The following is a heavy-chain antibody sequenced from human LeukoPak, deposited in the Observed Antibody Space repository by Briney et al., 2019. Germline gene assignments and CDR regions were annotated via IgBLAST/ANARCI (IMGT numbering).Heavy chain of an antibody. CDR2: VSGADGTT. CDR1: GFTFSAYG. Sequence: GGSLRLSCAASGFTFSAYGMSWVRQSPRKGLEWVSGVSGADGTTYYADSVKGRFTISRDNAKNSLYLQMNSLRAEDTAVYYAVRDFWSGYYAHWGQGTLVTVSS. V-gene: IGHV3-23*01. D-gene: IGHD3-3*01. J-gene: IGHJ4*02. CDR3: VRDFWSGYYAH.